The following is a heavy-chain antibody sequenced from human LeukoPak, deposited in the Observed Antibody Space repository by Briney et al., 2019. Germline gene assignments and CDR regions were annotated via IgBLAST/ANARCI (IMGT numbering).Heavy chain of an antibody. CDR1: GFTFSSYG. J-gene: IGHJ3*02. CDR2: IRYDGSNK. CDR3: YAMIVVVTIDAFDI. V-gene: IGHV3-30*02. Sequence: PGGSLRLSCAASGFTFSSYGMHWVRQAPGKGLEWVAFIRYDGSNKYYADSVKGRFTISRDNSKNTLYLQMNSLRAEDTAVYYCYAMIVVVTIDAFDIWGQGTMVTVSS. D-gene: IGHD3-22*01.